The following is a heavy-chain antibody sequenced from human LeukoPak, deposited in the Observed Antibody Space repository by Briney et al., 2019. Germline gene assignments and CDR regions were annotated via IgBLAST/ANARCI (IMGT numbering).Heavy chain of an antibody. V-gene: IGHV1-2*02. CDR2: INPNSGGT. J-gene: IGHJ4*02. CDR3: ARTVRFGELYPVRY. D-gene: IGHD3-10*01. Sequence: GASVKVSCKASGYTFTGYYMHWVRQAPGQGLEWMGWINPNSGGTNYAQKFQGRVTMTRDTSISTAYMELSRLRSDDTTVYYCARTVRFGELYPVRYWGQGTLVTVSS. CDR1: GYTFTGYY.